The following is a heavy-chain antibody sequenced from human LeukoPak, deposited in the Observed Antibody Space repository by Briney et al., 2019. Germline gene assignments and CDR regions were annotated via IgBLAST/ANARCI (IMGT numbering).Heavy chain of an antibody. V-gene: IGHV3-33*08. CDR3: ARDDMSIAARPLDY. CDR1: GFTFSSYG. D-gene: IGHD6-6*01. Sequence: GRSLRLSCAASGFTFSSYGMHWVRQAPGKGLEWVAVIWYDGSNKYYADSVKGRFTISRDNSKNTLYLQMNSLRAEDTAVYYCARDDMSIAARPLDYWGQGTLVTVSS. CDR2: IWYDGSNK. J-gene: IGHJ4*02.